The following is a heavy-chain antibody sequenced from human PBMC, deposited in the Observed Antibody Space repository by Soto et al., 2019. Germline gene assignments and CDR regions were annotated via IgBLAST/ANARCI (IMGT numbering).Heavy chain of an antibody. D-gene: IGHD2-8*01. CDR3: AREGMGFSNRFDP. J-gene: IGHJ5*02. CDR1: GFTFSSYW. CDR2: MNSDGSDT. Sequence: EMQLVESGGGLVQPGGSLRLSCAASGFTFSSYWMHWVRQAPGKGLVWVSRMNSDGSDTYYADSVKGRFTISRDNARNTVYLQMNSLRVEDTAVYYCAREGMGFSNRFDPSCQGTLVSVSS. V-gene: IGHV3-74*01.